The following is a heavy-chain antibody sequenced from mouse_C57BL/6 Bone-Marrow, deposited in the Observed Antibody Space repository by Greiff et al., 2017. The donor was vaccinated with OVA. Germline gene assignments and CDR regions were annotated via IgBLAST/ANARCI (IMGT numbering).Heavy chain of an antibody. D-gene: IGHD4-1*01. Sequence: EVQVVESGGGLVQPGGSLSLSCAASGFTFTDYYMSWVRQPPGKALEWLGFIRNKANGYTTEYSASVKGRFTISRDNSQSILYLQMNALRAEDRATYYCARHNWDKGLMDYWGQGTSVTVSS. CDR2: IRNKANGYTT. V-gene: IGHV7-3*01. CDR3: ARHNWDKGLMDY. J-gene: IGHJ4*01. CDR1: GFTFTDYY.